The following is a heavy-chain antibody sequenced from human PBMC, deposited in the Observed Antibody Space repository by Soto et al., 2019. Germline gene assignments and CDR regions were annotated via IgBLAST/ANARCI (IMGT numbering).Heavy chain of an antibody. CDR2: ISYDGSNK. CDR1: GFTFSSYA. V-gene: IGHV3-30-3*01. D-gene: IGHD2-21*02. Sequence: QVQLVESGGGVVQPGRSLRLSCAASGFTFSSYAMHWVRQAPGKGLEWVAVISYDGSNKYYADSVKGRFTISRDNSKNTPNLQMNSLRAEDTAVYYCAIGPIVEVTAPNWFDPWGQGTLVTVSS. CDR3: AIGPIVEVTAPNWFDP. J-gene: IGHJ5*02.